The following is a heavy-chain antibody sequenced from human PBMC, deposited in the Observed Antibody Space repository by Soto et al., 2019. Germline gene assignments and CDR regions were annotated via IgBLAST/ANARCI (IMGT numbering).Heavy chain of an antibody. CDR3: ARAGGAGSGHDWFDP. J-gene: IGHJ5*02. CDR2: IHYSGST. V-gene: IGHV4-31*03. CDR1: GGSVSSGGYY. D-gene: IGHD6-13*01. Sequence: LSLTCNVSGGSVSSGGYYWSWIRQHPGKGLEWIGYIHYSGSTYYNPSLKSRVTMSIDTSKHLFSLNLSSVTAADTAVYYCARAGGAGSGHDWFDPWGQGTLVTVSS.